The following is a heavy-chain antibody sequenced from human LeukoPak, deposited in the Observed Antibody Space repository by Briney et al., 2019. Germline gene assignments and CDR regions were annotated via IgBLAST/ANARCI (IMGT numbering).Heavy chain of an antibody. Sequence: KTPETLSLTCTLSTGSPRSYYWGWVRQPPGKGLEWIGRIYTTGTTEYNPSLKSRVTMSVDTSTNQYYLNLRSIAAADMAVYYCGRQGYTASYYFFDYWSQGTLVAV. CDR2: IYTTGTT. D-gene: IGHD1-26*01. CDR3: GRQGYTASYYFFDY. CDR1: TGSPRSYY. J-gene: IGHJ4*02. V-gene: IGHV4-4*07.